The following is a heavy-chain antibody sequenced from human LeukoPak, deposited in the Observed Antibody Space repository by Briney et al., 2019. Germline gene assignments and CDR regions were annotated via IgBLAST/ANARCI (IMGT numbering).Heavy chain of an antibody. D-gene: IGHD2-15*01. J-gene: IGHJ4*02. Sequence: ASVKVSCKASGYTFTSYDINWVRQATGQGLEWMGWMNPNSGNTGYAQKFQGRVTITRNTSISTAYMELSSLRSEDTAVYYCARVRYCSGGSCYRRSSFDYWGQGTLVTVSS. CDR1: GYTFTSYD. CDR2: MNPNSGNT. V-gene: IGHV1-8*03. CDR3: ARVRYCSGGSCYRRSSFDY.